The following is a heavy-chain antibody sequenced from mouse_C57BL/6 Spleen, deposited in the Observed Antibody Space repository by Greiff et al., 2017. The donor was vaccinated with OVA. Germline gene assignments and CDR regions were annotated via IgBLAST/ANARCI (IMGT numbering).Heavy chain of an antibody. Sequence: EVKLVESGEGLVKPGGSLKLSCAASGFTFSSYAMSWVRQTPEKRLEWVAYISSGGDYIYYADTVKGRFTISRDNARNTLYLQMSSLKSEDTAMYYCTRGGYYGSSGEAMDYWGQGTSVTVSS. CDR1: GFTFSSYA. V-gene: IGHV5-9-1*02. D-gene: IGHD1-1*01. CDR3: TRGGYYGSSGEAMDY. J-gene: IGHJ4*01. CDR2: ISSGGDYI.